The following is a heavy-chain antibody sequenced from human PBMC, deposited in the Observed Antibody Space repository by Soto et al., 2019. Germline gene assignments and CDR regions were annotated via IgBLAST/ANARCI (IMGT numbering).Heavy chain of an antibody. D-gene: IGHD3-3*01. CDR2: ISSSSSTI. CDR3: ATFITIFGNGMDV. J-gene: IGHJ6*02. V-gene: IGHV3-48*02. CDR1: GFAFSGYS. Sequence: EVQLVESGGGLVQPGGSLRLSCAASGFAFSGYSMNWVRQAPGKGLEWVSYISSSSSTIYYADSVKGRFTISRDNAKNSLYLQMNSLRDEDTAVYYCATFITIFGNGMDVWGQGTTVTVSS.